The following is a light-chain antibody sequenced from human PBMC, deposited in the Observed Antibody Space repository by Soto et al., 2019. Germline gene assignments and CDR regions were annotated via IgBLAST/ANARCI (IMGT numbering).Light chain of an antibody. CDR3: QQYDNLPPWT. V-gene: IGKV1-5*01. CDR2: AAS. CDR1: QTISSW. Sequence: DIQMTQSLSTLSGSVGDRVTITCRASQTISSWLAWYQQKPGKAPKILIYAASTLQTGVPSRFSGSGSGTDFTLTISSLQPEDFATYYCQQYDNLPPWTFGQGTKVAIK. J-gene: IGKJ1*01.